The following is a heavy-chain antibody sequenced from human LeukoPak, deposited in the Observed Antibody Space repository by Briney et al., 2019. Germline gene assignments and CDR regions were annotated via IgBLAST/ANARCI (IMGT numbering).Heavy chain of an antibody. CDR1: GYTFTSYD. V-gene: IGHV1-8*01. D-gene: IGHD6-19*01. CDR3: AKEEGEQWLARGEYFDY. J-gene: IGHJ4*02. Sequence: ASVKVSCKASGYTFTSYDINWVRQATGQGLEWMGWMNPNSGNTGYAQKFQGRVTMTRNTSISTAYMELSSLRSEDTAVYYCAKEEGEQWLARGEYFDYWGQGTLVTVSS. CDR2: MNPNSGNT.